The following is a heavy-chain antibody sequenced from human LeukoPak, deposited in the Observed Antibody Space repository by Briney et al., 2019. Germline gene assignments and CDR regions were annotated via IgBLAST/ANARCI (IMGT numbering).Heavy chain of an antibody. CDR3: ARATTVTTRFDY. D-gene: IGHD4-17*01. J-gene: IGHJ4*02. CDR1: GYTFTGYY. Sequence: ASVKVSCKASGYTFTGYYMHWVRQAPGQGLEWMGWINPNSGGSTSYAQKFQGRVTMTRDTSTSTVYMELSSPRSEDTAVYYCARATTVTTRFDYWGQGTLVTVSS. CDR2: INPNSGGST. V-gene: IGHV1-46*01.